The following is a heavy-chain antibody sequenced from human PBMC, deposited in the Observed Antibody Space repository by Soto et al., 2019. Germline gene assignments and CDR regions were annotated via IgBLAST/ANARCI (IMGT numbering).Heavy chain of an antibody. CDR2: MNPNSGNT. V-gene: IGHV1-8*01. CDR3: ARVSYWFDP. D-gene: IGHD3-16*02. J-gene: IGHJ5*02. CDR1: GYTFTSYD. Sequence: ASVKVSCKASGYTFTSYDINWVRQATGQGLEWMGWMNPNSGNTGYAQKFQGRVTMTTDTSTSTAYMELRSLRSDDTAVYYCARVSYWFDPWGQGTLVTVSS.